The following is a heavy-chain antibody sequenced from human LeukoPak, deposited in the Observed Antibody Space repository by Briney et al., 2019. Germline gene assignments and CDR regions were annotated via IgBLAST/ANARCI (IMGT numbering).Heavy chain of an antibody. Sequence: GGSLRLSCAGSGFTFSAYWMSWVRQAPGKGLEWVSYIRGSSSTMYYADSVKGRLTISRDNAKNSLYLQMNSLRAEDTAVYYCVRDGLQFLDYFDYWGQGTLVTVSS. CDR2: IRGSSSTM. V-gene: IGHV3-48*01. J-gene: IGHJ4*02. CDR1: GFTFSAYW. CDR3: VRDGLQFLDYFDY. D-gene: IGHD5-24*01.